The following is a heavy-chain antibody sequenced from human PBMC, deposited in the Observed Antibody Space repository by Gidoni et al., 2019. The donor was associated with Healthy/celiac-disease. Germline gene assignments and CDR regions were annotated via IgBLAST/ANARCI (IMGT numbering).Heavy chain of an antibody. CDR1: VGSISSSSYY. V-gene: IGHV4-39*01. D-gene: IGHD4-17*01. Sequence: QLQLQESGPGLVKPSETLSLTSPVSVGSISSSSYYWGWLRQPPGKGLAWIGRIYYSGSTYDNPSLKSRVTISVDTSKNQFSLKLSSVTAADTAVYYCASHPLDYFPDYWGQGTLVTVSS. CDR2: IYYSGST. CDR3: ASHPLDYFPDY. J-gene: IGHJ4*02.